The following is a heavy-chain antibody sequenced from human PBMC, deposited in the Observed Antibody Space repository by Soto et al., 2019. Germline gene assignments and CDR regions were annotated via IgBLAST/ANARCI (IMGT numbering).Heavy chain of an antibody. V-gene: IGHV2-70*04. Sequence: ESGPALVNPTQTLTLTCTFSGFSLSTSGMRVSWIRQPPGKALEWLARIDWDDDKFYNTSLKTRLTISKDSSKNQVVLTMTNMDPVDTATYYCARMFHCSGGTCPFDYWGQGALVTVSS. CDR2: IDWDDDK. CDR1: GFSLSTSGMR. D-gene: IGHD2-15*01. CDR3: ARMFHCSGGTCPFDY. J-gene: IGHJ4*02.